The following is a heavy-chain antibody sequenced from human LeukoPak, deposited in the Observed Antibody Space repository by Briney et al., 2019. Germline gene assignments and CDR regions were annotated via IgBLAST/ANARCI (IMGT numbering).Heavy chain of an antibody. Sequence: GGSLRLSCAASGFTFTSYSMNWVRQAPGKGLEWVSSISSSSSYIYYADSVKGRFTISRDNAKNFLYLQMNSLRAEDTAVYYCARTYYDILTGYNPYFDYWGQGILVTVSS. CDR3: ARTYYDILTGYNPYFDY. V-gene: IGHV3-21*01. D-gene: IGHD3-9*01. CDR2: ISSSSSYI. CDR1: GFTFTSYS. J-gene: IGHJ4*02.